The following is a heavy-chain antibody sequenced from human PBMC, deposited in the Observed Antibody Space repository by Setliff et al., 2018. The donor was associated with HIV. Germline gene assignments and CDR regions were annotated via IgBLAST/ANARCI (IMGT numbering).Heavy chain of an antibody. CDR2: IKQDGSEK. J-gene: IGHJ5*02. Sequence: GSLRLSCAASGFTFSSYWMSWVRQAPGKGLEWVANIKQDGSEKYYVDSVKGRFTISRDNAKNSLYLQMNSLRAEDTAVYYCARDHRPYFYDKAWFDPWGQGTLVTVSS. CDR3: ARDHRPYFYDKAWFDP. V-gene: IGHV3-7*03. D-gene: IGHD3-22*01. CDR1: GFTFSSYW.